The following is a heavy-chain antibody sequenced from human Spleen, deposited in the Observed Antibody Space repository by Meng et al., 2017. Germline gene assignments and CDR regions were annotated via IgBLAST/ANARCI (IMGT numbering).Heavy chain of an antibody. CDR3: VRSRAWVRTGFDP. D-gene: IGHD1/OR15-1a*01. CDR2: IGHSGFT. Sequence: QPQLQESGSGLVKPSETLSLTCSVSGDSISSSDSYWAWIRQSPGKGLEWIGSIGHSGFTYYTPSLESRVTVSVDTSRSQFSLELTSVTAADTAVYYCVRSRAWVRTGFDPWGQGTLVTVSS. J-gene: IGHJ5*02. V-gene: IGHV4-39*01. CDR1: GDSISSSDSY.